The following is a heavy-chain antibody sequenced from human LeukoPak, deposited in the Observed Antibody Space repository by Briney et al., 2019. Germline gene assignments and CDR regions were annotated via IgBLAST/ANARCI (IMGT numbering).Heavy chain of an antibody. D-gene: IGHD7-27*01. V-gene: IGHV1-69*01. CDR3: ARLVLGRLGYYYMDV. CDR2: IIPIFGTA. CDR1: GGTFSSYA. Sequence: SVKVSCKASGGTFSSYAISWVRQAPGQGLEWMGGIIPIFGTANYAQKFQGRVTITADESTSTAYMELSSLRSEDTAVYYCARLVLGRLGYYYMDVWGKGTTVTVSS. J-gene: IGHJ6*03.